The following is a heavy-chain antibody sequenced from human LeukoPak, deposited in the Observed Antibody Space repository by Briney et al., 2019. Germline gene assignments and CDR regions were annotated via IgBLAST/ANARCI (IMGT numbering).Heavy chain of an antibody. CDR1: GGSISSYH. J-gene: IGHJ5*02. V-gene: IGHV4-59*05. CDR2: IHYSGSA. CDR3: ARHGFLLVTTKGWFDP. D-gene: IGHD4-17*01. Sequence: SETLSLTCTVSGGSISSYHWSWIRQPPGKGLEWIGSIHYSGSAYYNPSLKSRVTISVDTSNNQFSLKLSSVTAADTAVYYCARHGFLLVTTKGWFDPWGQGTLVTVSS.